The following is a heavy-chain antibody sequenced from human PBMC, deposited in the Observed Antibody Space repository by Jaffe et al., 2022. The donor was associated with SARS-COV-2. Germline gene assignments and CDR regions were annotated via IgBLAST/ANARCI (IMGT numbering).Heavy chain of an antibody. J-gene: IGHJ3*02. V-gene: IGHV3-21*01. CDR3: ATEVAFDI. CDR1: GFTFTTYS. CDR2: ISSGSSYI. Sequence: EVQLVESGGGLVKPGGSLRLSCAASGFTFTTYSMNWVRQAPGKGLEWVSSISSGSSYIYYADSVKGRFTISRDNAKNSLYLQMNSLRAEDTAVYYCATEVAFDIWGQGTMVTVSS.